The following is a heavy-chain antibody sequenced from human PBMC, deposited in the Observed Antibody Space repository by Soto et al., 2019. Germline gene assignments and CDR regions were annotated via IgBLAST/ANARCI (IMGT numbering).Heavy chain of an antibody. J-gene: IGHJ4*02. V-gene: IGHV4-59*08. Sequence: SETLSLTCTVSGGSFTNYYWSWIRQPPGRGLEWIGYIYNTGSTNYNPSLKSRVTISVDTSKNQFSLKLSSVTAADTAVYYCASRNYYGSGSYNYYFDYWGQGTLVT. CDR2: IYNTGST. CDR3: ASRNYYGSGSYNYYFDY. CDR1: GGSFTNYY. D-gene: IGHD3-10*01.